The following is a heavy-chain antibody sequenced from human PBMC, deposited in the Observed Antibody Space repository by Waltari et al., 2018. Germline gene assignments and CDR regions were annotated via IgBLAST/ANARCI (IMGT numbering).Heavy chain of an antibody. D-gene: IGHD3-22*01. J-gene: IGHJ4*02. Sequence: QVQLVQSGAEVKKPGASVKVSCKASGYTFTGYYMHWVRQAPGQGLDWMGWINPNSGGTNYAQKFQGRVTMTSDTSISTAYMELSRLRSDDTAVYYCARASYYDSSGSNYWGQGTLVTVSS. V-gene: IGHV1-2*02. CDR3: ARASYYDSSGSNY. CDR2: INPNSGGT. CDR1: GYTFTGYY.